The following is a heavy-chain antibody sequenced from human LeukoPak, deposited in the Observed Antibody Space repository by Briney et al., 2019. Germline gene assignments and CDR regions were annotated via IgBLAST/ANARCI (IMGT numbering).Heavy chain of an antibody. CDR2: IFPSVGNT. CDR3: VREFSGGYFDY. Sequence: GASVSVSCKASGYTFTRYYLHWVRQAPGQGLEWMGIIFPSVGNTNYAQKFQGRVTMTRDMSTSTVYMELSSLTSEDTAVYYCVREFSGGYFDYWGQGTLVTVSS. D-gene: IGHD3-16*01. J-gene: IGHJ4*02. CDR1: GYTFTRYY. V-gene: IGHV1-46*01.